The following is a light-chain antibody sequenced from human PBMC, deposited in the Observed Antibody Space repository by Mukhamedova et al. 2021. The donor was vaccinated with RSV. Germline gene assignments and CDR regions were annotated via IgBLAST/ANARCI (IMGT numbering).Light chain of an antibody. CDR2: EDN. CDR3: QSYDSGTPPWV. V-gene: IGLV6-57*02. Sequence: GSIASNYVQWYQHRPGSAPTTVIYEDNQRPSGVPDRFSGSIDSSSNSASLTISGLKTEDEADYYCQSYDSGTPPWVLGGGTKLTV. J-gene: IGLJ3*02. CDR1: GSIASNY.